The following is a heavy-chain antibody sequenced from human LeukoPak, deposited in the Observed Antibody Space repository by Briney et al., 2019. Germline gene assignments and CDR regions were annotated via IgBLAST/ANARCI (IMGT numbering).Heavy chain of an antibody. V-gene: IGHV1-69*02. CDR3: ARVGSAVTTFDY. Sequence: ASVKVSCKASGGTFSSYTISWVRQAPGQGLEWMGRIIPILGIGNYAQKFQGRVTITADKSTSTAYMELSSLRSEDTAVYYCARVGSAVTTFDYWGQGTLVTVSS. CDR2: IIPILGIG. D-gene: IGHD4-11*01. J-gene: IGHJ4*02. CDR1: GGTFSSYT.